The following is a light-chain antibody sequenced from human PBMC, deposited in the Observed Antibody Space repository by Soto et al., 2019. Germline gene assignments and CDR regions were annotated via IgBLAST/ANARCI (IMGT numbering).Light chain of an antibody. J-gene: IGLJ3*02. CDR3: SSYTSSRIR. Sequence: QSVLTQPASVSGSPGQSITISCTGTSSDVGSYNYVSWYQQHPGKAPKLMIYDVSNRPSGVSNRFSGSKSGNTASLTISGLQAEDEADYYCSSYTSSRIRFGGGTKLTVL. V-gene: IGLV2-14*01. CDR2: DVS. CDR1: SSDVGSYNY.